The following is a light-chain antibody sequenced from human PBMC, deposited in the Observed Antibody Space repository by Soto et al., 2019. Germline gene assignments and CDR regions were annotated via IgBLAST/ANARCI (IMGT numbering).Light chain of an antibody. CDR1: QGISSY. CDR2: DAS. Sequence: AIHLTQSPSSLSSSVVDIVPIPFPASQGISSYLAWYQQKPGKAPNLLIYDASTLENGVPSRFSGSASGTDFTLTISSLQPYDFATYYCQQYNSYSPRTFGQGTKVDNK. V-gene: IGKV1-13*02. CDR3: QQYNSYSPRT. J-gene: IGKJ1*01.